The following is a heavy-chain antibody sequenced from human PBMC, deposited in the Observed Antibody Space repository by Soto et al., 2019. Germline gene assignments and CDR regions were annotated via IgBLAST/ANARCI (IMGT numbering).Heavy chain of an antibody. CDR3: ASRGTKTYCSGGSCYARGFDY. J-gene: IGHJ4*02. Sequence: QVQLQESGPGLVKPSQTLSLTCTVSGGSISSGDYYWSWIRQPPGKGLEWIGYIYYSGSTYYNPSLQSSFTISVETSKDPFSTKLSSVTAADTAVYYCASRGTKTYCSGGSCYARGFDYWGQGTLVTVSP. CDR1: GGSISSGDYY. V-gene: IGHV4-30-4*01. CDR2: IYYSGST. D-gene: IGHD2-15*01.